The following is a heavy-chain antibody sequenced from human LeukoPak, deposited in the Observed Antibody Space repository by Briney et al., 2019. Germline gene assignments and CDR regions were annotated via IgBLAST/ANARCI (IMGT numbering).Heavy chain of an antibody. CDR2: TYYRSKWYN. Sequence: SQTLSLTFAFSGNSVSSNSATWNWIRQSPSRGLEWLGRTYYRSKWYNDYAVSMKSRITINPDTSKNQFSLQLNSVTPEDTAVYYCARRKAATFGMDVWGQGTTVTVSS. V-gene: IGHV6-1*01. CDR3: ARRKAATFGMDV. D-gene: IGHD6-13*01. CDR1: GNSVSSNSAT. J-gene: IGHJ6*02.